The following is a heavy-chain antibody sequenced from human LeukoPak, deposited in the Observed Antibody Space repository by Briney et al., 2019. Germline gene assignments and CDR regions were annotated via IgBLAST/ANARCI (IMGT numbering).Heavy chain of an antibody. V-gene: IGHV3-48*03. CDR2: ISSSGTTI. CDR1: GFTFSSYE. CDR3: AGGPTTGNLDY. D-gene: IGHD1-1*01. J-gene: IGHJ4*02. Sequence: GGTLRLSCAASGFTFSSYEMNWGRQAPGKGLEWVSYISSSGTTIYHADSVKGRFTIARDNAKNSLYLQMNSLRAEHAGLYYCAGGPTTGNLDYWGQGSLVTVSS.